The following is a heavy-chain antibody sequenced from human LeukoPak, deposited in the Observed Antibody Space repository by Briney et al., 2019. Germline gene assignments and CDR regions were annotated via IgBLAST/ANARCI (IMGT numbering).Heavy chain of an antibody. J-gene: IGHJ4*02. CDR1: GGTFISYA. D-gene: IGHD3-3*01. V-gene: IGHV1-69*01. CDR3: ARGAPYYDFWSGYYTALKGFDY. CDR2: IIPIFGTA. Sequence: SVKVSCKASGGTFISYAISWVRQAPGQGLEWMGGIIPIFGTANYAQKFQGRVTITADESTSTAYMELSSLRSEDTAVYYCARGAPYYDFWSGYYTALKGFDYWGQGTLVTVSS.